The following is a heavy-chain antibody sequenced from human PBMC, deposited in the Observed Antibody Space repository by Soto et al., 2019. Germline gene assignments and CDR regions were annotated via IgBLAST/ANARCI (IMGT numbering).Heavy chain of an antibody. CDR3: ARGDWEWELPQEGWFDP. CDR2: IWYDGSNK. J-gene: IGHJ5*02. V-gene: IGHV3-33*01. D-gene: IGHD1-26*01. CDR1: GFTFSSYG. Sequence: QVQLVESGGGVVQPGRSLRLSCAASGFTFSSYGMHWVRQAPGKGLEWVAVIWYDGSNKYYADSVKGRFTISRDNSKNTLYLQMNSVRAEDTAVYYCARGDWEWELPQEGWFDPWGQGTLVTVSS.